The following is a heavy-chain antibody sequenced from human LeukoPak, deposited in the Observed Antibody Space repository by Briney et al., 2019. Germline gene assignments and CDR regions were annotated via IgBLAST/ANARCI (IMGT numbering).Heavy chain of an antibody. Sequence: GASLRLSCAASGFTFSSYAMSWVRQAPGKGLEWVSAISGSGGSTYYADSVKGRFTISRDNSQNTLYPQMNSLRAEDTAVYYCAKDSVLLWFGELLPTLDYWGQGTLVTVSS. CDR1: GFTFSSYA. D-gene: IGHD3-10*01. V-gene: IGHV3-23*01. CDR2: ISGSGGST. J-gene: IGHJ4*02. CDR3: AKDSVLLWFGELLPTLDY.